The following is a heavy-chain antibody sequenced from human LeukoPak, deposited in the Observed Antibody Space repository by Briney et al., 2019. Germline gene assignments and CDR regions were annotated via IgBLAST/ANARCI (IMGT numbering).Heavy chain of an antibody. D-gene: IGHD3-22*01. CDR1: GFTFSSYG. J-gene: IGHJ4*02. CDR3: ARAEYYYDSSGYYPCFDY. CDR2: IWYDGSNK. Sequence: PGRSLRLSCAASGFTFSSYGMHWVRQAPGKGLEWVAVIWYDGSNKYYADSVKGRFTISRDNSKNTLYLQMNSLRAEDTAVYYCARAEYYYDSSGYYPCFDYWGQGTLVTVSS. V-gene: IGHV3-33*01.